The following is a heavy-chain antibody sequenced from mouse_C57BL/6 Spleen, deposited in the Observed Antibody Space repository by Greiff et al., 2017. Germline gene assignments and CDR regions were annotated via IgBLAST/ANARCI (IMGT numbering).Heavy chain of an antibody. CDR1: GFNIKNTY. CDR3: ASPYYYGNYAMDY. Sequence: VQLKQSVAELVRPGASVKLSCTASGFNIKNTYMHWVKQRPEQGLEWIGRIDPANGNTKYAPKFQGKATITADTSSNTAYLQLSSLTSEDTAIYYCASPYYYGNYAMDYWGQGTSVTVSS. D-gene: IGHD1-1*01. CDR2: IDPANGNT. V-gene: IGHV14-3*01. J-gene: IGHJ4*01.